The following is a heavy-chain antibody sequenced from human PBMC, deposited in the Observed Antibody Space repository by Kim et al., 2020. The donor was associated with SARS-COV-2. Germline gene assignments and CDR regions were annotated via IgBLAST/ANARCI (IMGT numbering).Heavy chain of an antibody. V-gene: IGHV3-7*01. CDR2: GSRK. Sequence: GSRKNYAESVKGRFTISRDNAEKSVSLQMNSLRAEDTAIYYCARGSVNLLLWGQGNLVTVSS. D-gene: IGHD1-26*01. J-gene: IGHJ4*02. CDR3: ARGSVNLLL.